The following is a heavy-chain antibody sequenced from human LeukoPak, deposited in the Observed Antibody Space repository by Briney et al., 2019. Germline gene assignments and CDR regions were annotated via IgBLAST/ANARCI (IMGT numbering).Heavy chain of an antibody. D-gene: IGHD6-19*01. CDR1: GGSISSYY. Sequence: PSETLSLTCTVSGGSISSYYWSWIRQPPGKGLEWIGYIYYSGSTNYNPSLKSRVTISVDTSKNQFSLKLSSVTAADTAVYYCARLRPSSGWPIFDYWGQGTLVTVSS. V-gene: IGHV4-59*01. J-gene: IGHJ4*02. CDR3: ARLRPSSGWPIFDY. CDR2: IYYSGST.